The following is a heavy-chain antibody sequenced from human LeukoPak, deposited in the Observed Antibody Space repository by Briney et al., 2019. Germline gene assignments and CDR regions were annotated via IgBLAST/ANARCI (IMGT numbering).Heavy chain of an antibody. J-gene: IGHJ6*03. D-gene: IGHD6-13*01. CDR1: GGSISSYY. CDR3: ARGIAAAGSGYYYYYMDV. Sequence: SETLSLTCTVSGGSISSYYWSWIRQPPGKGLEWIGYIYYSGSTNYNPSLKSRVTISVDTSKNQFSLKLSSVTAAGTAVYYCARGIAAAGSGYYYYYMDVWGKGTTVTVSS. CDR2: IYYSGST. V-gene: IGHV4-59*01.